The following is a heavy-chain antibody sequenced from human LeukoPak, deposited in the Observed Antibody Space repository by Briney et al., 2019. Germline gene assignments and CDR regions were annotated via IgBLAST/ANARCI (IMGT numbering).Heavy chain of an antibody. CDR2: INPSGGST. V-gene: IGHV1-46*03. CDR3: ARDLDGIAVAGTNGLGFFDY. CDR1: GYTFTSYY. D-gene: IGHD6-19*01. J-gene: IGHJ4*02. Sequence: ASVKVSCKASGYTFTSYYMDWVRQAPGQGLEWIGMINPSGGSTSYAQKFQGRVTMTRDTSTSTVYMELSSLRSEDTAVYYCARDLDGIAVAGTNGLGFFDYWGQGTLVTVSS.